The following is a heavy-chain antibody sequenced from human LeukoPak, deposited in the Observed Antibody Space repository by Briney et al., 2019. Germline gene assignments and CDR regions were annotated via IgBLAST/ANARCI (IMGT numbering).Heavy chain of an antibody. CDR3: ARAVPGIWAFDI. CDR1: GFTVSSNY. J-gene: IGHJ3*02. V-gene: IGHV3-66*01. Sequence: LSGGSLRLSCAASGFTVSSNYMSWVRQAPGKGLEWVSVIYSGGSTYYADSVKGRFTISRDNSKNTLYLQMNSLRAEDTAVYYCARAVPGIWAFDIWGQGTMVTVSS. D-gene: IGHD6-19*01. CDR2: IYSGGST.